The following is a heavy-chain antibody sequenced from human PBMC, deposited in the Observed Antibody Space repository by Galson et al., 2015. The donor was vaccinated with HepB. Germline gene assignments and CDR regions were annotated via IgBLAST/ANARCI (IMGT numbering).Heavy chain of an antibody. Sequence: SVKVSCKASGGTFSSYAISWVRQAPGQGLEWMGGIIPIFGTANYAQKFQGRVTITADKSTSTAYMELSSLRSEDTAVYYCASPNPYYDYVWGSYRYMDYWGQGTLVTVSS. V-gene: IGHV1-69*06. J-gene: IGHJ4*02. CDR2: IIPIFGTA. CDR1: GGTFSSYA. D-gene: IGHD3-16*02. CDR3: ASPNPYYDYVWGSYRYMDY.